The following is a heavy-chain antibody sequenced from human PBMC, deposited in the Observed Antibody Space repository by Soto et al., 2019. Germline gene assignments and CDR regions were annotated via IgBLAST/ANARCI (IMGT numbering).Heavy chain of an antibody. CDR2: ISSGGDTT. J-gene: IGHJ4*02. Sequence: GGSLRLSCAASGFIFSDYAMSWVRQAPGKGLQWVSTISSGGDTTHYAVSVMGRFTISRDNSKSTMYLQMNSLRAEDTAVYYCAKDPSTGYADYWGQGTLVTVS. CDR1: GFIFSDYA. CDR3: AKDPSTGYADY. V-gene: IGHV3-23*01. D-gene: IGHD3-9*01.